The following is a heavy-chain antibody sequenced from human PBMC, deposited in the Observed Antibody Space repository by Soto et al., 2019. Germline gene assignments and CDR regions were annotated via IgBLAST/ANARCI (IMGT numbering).Heavy chain of an antibody. J-gene: IGHJ4*02. CDR3: AKGTLVRGVQIFDY. D-gene: IGHD3-10*01. CDR2: ITGSGGST. V-gene: IGHV3-23*01. Sequence: GGSLRLSCTASGFTFISYAMSWVRQAPGEGLEWVSSITGSGGSTYNADSVKGRVTVSRDNSKNTLYLQMNSLRAEDTAVYYCAKGTLVRGVQIFDYWGQGTLVTVSS. CDR1: GFTFISYA.